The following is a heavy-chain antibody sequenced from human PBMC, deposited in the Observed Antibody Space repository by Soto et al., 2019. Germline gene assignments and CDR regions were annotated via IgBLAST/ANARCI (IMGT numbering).Heavy chain of an antibody. CDR1: GYIFTDHL. V-gene: IGHV1-2*02. D-gene: IGHD3-22*01. J-gene: IGHJ4*02. CDR2: VHPDSGGT. CDR3: ARGAQGFFPVSGIYFYFDH. Sequence: ASVKVSCKTSGYIFTDHLIHWVRQSPGQGLQWVGWVHPDSGGTNVAQAFQDRVTMTADTSITTAYMDLARLRPADTAIFYCARGAQGFFPVSGIYFYFDHWGQGTPVTVS.